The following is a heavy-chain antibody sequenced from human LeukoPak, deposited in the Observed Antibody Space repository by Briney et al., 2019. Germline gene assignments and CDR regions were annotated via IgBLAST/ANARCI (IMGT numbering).Heavy chain of an antibody. D-gene: IGHD3-3*01. CDR1: GFTSSSYG. Sequence: GGSLRLSCAASGFTSSSYGMHWVRQAPGKGLEWVAFIRYDGSNKYYADSVKGRFTISRDNSKNTLYLQMNRLRAEDTAVYYCAKDRYDFWSGYYTSYFDYGGQGTLVTVSS. V-gene: IGHV3-30*02. J-gene: IGHJ4*02. CDR2: IRYDGSNK. CDR3: AKDRYDFWSGYYTSYFDY.